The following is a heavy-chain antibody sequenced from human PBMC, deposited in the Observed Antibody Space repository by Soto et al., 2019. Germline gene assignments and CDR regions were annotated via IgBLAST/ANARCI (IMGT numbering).Heavy chain of an antibody. CDR3: ANQVGAIWGGYDFDD. D-gene: IGHD1-26*01. J-gene: IGHJ4*02. V-gene: IGHV3-30*18. CDR2: ISYDGSNK. Sequence: PGGSLRLSCAASGFTFSSYGMHWVRQAPGKGLEWVAVISYDGSNKYYADSVKGRFTISRDNSKNTLYLQMNSLRAEDTAVYYCANQVGAIWGGYDFDDWGQGTLVTGSS. CDR1: GFTFSSYG.